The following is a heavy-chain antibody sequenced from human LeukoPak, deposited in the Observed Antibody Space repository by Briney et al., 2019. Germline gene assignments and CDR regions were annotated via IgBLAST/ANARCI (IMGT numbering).Heavy chain of an antibody. CDR3: ATHRYSSSPLDY. J-gene: IGHJ4*02. CDR2: IYYSGST. Sequence: PSETLSLTCTVSGGSISSYYWSWIRQPPGKGLEWIGYIYYSGSTNYNPSLKSRVTISVDTSKNQFSLKLSSVTAADTAVYYCATHRYSSSPLDYWGQGTLVTVSS. D-gene: IGHD6-6*01. V-gene: IGHV4-59*01. CDR1: GGSISSYY.